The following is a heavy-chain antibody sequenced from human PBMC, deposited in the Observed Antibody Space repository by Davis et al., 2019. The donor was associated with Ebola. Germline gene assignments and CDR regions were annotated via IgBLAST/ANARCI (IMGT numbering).Heavy chain of an antibody. V-gene: IGHV1-69*13. CDR2: IIPIFGTA. Sequence: SVKVSCKASGGTFSSYAISWVRQAPGQGLEWMGGIIPIFGTANYAQKFQGRVTITADESTSTAYMELSSLRSEDTAVYYCARGRERYYDSSGYYALDYWGQGTLVTVSS. J-gene: IGHJ4*02. CDR3: ARGRERYYDSSGYYALDY. CDR1: GGTFSSYA. D-gene: IGHD3-22*01.